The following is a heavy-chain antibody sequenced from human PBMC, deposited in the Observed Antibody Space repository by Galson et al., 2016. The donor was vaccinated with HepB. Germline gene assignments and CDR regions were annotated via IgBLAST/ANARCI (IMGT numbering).Heavy chain of an antibody. CDR3: TRGWIREYSSGNGGGNGGDH. Sequence: SLRLSCAASGSIVSSNYMNWVRQAPGSGLEWVSVLYASGKTYYADSVKGRLTISRDNSKNILFLQMNSLRAEDTAVYYCTRGWIREYSSGNGGGNGGDHWGQGTLVTVSS. CDR1: GSIVSSNY. CDR2: LYASGKT. D-gene: IGHD2-21*01. V-gene: IGHV3-53*01. J-gene: IGHJ4*02.